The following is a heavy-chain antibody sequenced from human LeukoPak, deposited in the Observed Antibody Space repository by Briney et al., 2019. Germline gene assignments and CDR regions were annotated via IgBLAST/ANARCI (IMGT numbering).Heavy chain of an antibody. V-gene: IGHV3-23*01. D-gene: IGHD2-2*01. CDR1: GFTFSSYA. Sequence: GGSLRLSFAASGFTFSSYAMSWVRQASGKGLEWVSAISGSGGSAYYADSVKGRFTISRDNSKNTLYLQMNSLRAEDTAVYYCAKNIVVVPAANRDAFDIWGQGTMVTVSS. CDR3: AKNIVVVPAANRDAFDI. J-gene: IGHJ3*02. CDR2: ISGSGGSA.